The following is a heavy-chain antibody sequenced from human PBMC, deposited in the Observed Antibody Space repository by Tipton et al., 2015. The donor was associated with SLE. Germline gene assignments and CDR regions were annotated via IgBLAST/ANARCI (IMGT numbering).Heavy chain of an antibody. CDR1: GFTFGDHA. CDR3: AKEYSSGWCYYSMDV. V-gene: IGHV3-9*01. CDR2: ISWNSGRI. J-gene: IGHJ6*03. Sequence: SLRLSCVASGFTFGDHAMHWVRQPPGKGLEWVSGISWNSGRIGYADSVKGRFTISRDNAKKYLYLQMNSLRGEDTALYYCAKEYSSGWCYYSMDVWGKGTTVTVSS. D-gene: IGHD6-13*01.